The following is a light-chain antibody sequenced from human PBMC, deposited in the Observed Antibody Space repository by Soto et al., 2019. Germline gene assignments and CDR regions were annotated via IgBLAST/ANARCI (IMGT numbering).Light chain of an antibody. CDR1: QSVSSN. CDR3: QQYNNWPIT. Sequence: EIGISQSPAALSVSPGERATLSCRASQSVSSNLAWYQQKPGQAPRLLIYGASTRATGIPARFSGSGSETDFTLTISSLRSEDSAVYHCQQYNNWPITFGQGTRLEI. J-gene: IGKJ5*01. CDR2: GAS. V-gene: IGKV3D-15*01.